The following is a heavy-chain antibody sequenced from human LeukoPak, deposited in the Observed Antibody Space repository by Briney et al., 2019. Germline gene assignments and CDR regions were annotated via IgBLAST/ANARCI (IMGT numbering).Heavy chain of an antibody. CDR1: GFTFSSYW. CDR3: AKDMGPYGDYVGGFFDY. J-gene: IGHJ4*02. V-gene: IGHV3-7*03. Sequence: EGSLRLSCAASGFTFSSYWMSWVRQAPGKGLEWVANIKQDGSEIYYVDSVKARFTISRDNAKNSLYLQMNSLRAEDTALYYCAKDMGPYGDYVGGFFDYWGQGTLVTVSS. CDR2: IKQDGSEI. D-gene: IGHD4-17*01.